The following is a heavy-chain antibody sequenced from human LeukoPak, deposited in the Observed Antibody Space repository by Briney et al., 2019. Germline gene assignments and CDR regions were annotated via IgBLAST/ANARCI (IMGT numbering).Heavy chain of an antibody. CDR1: GYTFTDYY. V-gene: IGHV1-69-2*01. J-gene: IGHJ4*02. CDR3: ATGPRADGSLDY. Sequence: RASVRVSCKVSGYTFTDYYMHWVQQAPGKGLEWMGLVDSEDGETIYAEKFQGRVTITADTSTDTAYMELSSLRPEDTAVYYCATGPRADGSLDYWGQGTLVTVSS. CDR2: VDSEDGET. D-gene: IGHD1-26*01.